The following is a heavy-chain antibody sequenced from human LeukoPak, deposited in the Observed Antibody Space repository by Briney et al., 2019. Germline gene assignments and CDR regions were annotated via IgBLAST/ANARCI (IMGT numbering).Heavy chain of an antibody. CDR3: ARLLYDSRGYYYFDY. Sequence: PSETLSLTCTVSGYSISSGYYWGWIRQPPGKGLEWIGSIYHSGNTYDNPSLKSRVTISVDTSKNQFSLKLSSVTAADTALYYCARLLYDSRGYYYFDYWGQGTLVTVSS. CDR2: IYHSGNT. CDR1: GYSISSGYY. D-gene: IGHD3-22*01. V-gene: IGHV4-38-2*02. J-gene: IGHJ4*02.